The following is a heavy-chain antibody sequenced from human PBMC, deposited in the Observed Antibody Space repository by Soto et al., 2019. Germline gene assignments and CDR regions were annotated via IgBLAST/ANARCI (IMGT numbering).Heavy chain of an antibody. CDR3: ARNVLGSSNYYYYGMDV. D-gene: IGHD6-13*01. CDR2: ISGSGGNT. CDR1: GFTFSSYA. J-gene: IGHJ6*02. Sequence: GGSLRLSCAASGFTFSSYAMSWVRQAPGKGLEWVSAISGSGGNTYYADSVKGRFTISRDNSKNTLYLQMNSLRAEDTAVYYCARNVLGSSNYYYYGMDVWGQGTTVTVSS. V-gene: IGHV3-23*01.